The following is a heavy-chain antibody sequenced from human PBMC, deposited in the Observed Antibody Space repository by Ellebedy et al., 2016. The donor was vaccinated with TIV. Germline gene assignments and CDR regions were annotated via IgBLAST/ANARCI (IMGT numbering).Heavy chain of an antibody. D-gene: IGHD2-2*01. CDR2: ISWNSGRI. Sequence: SLKISCAASGFTVSSYYMSWVRQAPGKGLEWVSGISWNSGRICYADSVKGRFTISRDNAKTSLYLQMNSLRAEDTALYYCAKDYCSITSCYSYYYYGMDVWGQGTTVTVSS. V-gene: IGHV3-9*01. CDR1: GFTVSSYY. J-gene: IGHJ6*02. CDR3: AKDYCSITSCYSYYYYGMDV.